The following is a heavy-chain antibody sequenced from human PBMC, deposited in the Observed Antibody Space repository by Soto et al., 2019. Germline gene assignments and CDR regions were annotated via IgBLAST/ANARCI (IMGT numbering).Heavy chain of an antibody. CDR1: GFTFSTCP. J-gene: IGHJ4*02. Sequence: LRLSCAASGFTFSTCPMSWVRQAPGKGLEWVSVISGSGGATYYADSVKGRFTISRDNSKNTVYLQMISLRAEDTAVYYCASSRGYDYYYLDYWGQGIPVTVSS. D-gene: IGHD5-12*01. CDR2: ISGSGGAT. V-gene: IGHV3-23*01. CDR3: ASSRGYDYYYLDY.